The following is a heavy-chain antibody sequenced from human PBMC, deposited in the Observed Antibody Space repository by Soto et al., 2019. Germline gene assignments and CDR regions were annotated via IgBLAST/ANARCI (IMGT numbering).Heavy chain of an antibody. Sequence: EVQLVDSGGGMVKPGGSLTLSCAASGFTFSNAWMSWVRQAPGKGLEWVGRIKSKTDGETTDYAAPVKGRFTISRDDSKNTMYLQMNSLQIEDTAVYYCTLHIVVVTSVYNYFNHWGQGTLVTVSS. CDR1: GFTFSNAW. D-gene: IGHD2-21*02. J-gene: IGHJ4*02. CDR2: IKSKTDGETT. V-gene: IGHV3-15*01. CDR3: TLHIVVVTSVYNYFNH.